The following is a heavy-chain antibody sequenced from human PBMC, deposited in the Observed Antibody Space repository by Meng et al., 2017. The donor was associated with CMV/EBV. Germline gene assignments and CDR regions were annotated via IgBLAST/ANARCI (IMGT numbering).Heavy chain of an antibody. J-gene: IGHJ5*02. CDR3: ARDETVIELPFGVVTYTAMVRRTERWFDP. V-gene: IGHV3-21*01. CDR1: GFTFSSYS. Sequence: GESLKISCAASGFTFSSYSMNWVRQAPGKGLEWVSSINSSSSYIYYADSVKGRFTISRDNAKNSLYLQMNSLRAEDTAVYYCARDETVIELPFGVVTYTAMVRRTERWFDPWGQGTLVTVSS. D-gene: IGHD5-18*01. CDR2: INSSSSYI.